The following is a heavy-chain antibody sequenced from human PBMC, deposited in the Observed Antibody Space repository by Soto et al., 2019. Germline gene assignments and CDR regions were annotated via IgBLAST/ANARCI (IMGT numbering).Heavy chain of an antibody. CDR1: GFTFDDYA. CDR3: AKDSVAAAGYYYYMDV. V-gene: IGHV3-9*01. J-gene: IGHJ6*03. D-gene: IGHD6-13*01. Sequence: GGSLRLSCAASGFTFDDYAMHWVRQAPGKGLEWVSGISWNSGSIGYADSVKGRFTISRDNAKNSLYLQMNSLRAEDTALYYCAKDSVAAAGYYYYMDVWGKGTTVTVSS. CDR2: ISWNSGSI.